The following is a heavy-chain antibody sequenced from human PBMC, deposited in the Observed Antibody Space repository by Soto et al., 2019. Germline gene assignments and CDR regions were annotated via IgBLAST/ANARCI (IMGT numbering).Heavy chain of an antibody. Sequence: EVQLVESGGGLAQPGWSRRLSCAPSGFNFDDNAMHWVRQTPGKGLEWVSGISWNSVTINYADSIKGRFTISRDNAKRTLYLQMNNLRPADTAMYFCVRSSGSQPRAGWFDPWGQGTLVTVS. CDR3: VRSSGSQPRAGWFDP. CDR2: ISWNSVTI. J-gene: IGHJ5*02. D-gene: IGHD1-26*01. V-gene: IGHV3-9*01. CDR1: GFNFDDNA.